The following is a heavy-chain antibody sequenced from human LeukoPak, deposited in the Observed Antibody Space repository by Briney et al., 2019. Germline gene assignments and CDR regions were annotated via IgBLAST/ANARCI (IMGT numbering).Heavy chain of an antibody. V-gene: IGHV4-4*09. CDR3: ARRGFGLPAGFWFDP. CDR2: IYTSGST. Sequence: SETLSLTCTVSGGSISSYYWSWIRQPPGKGLEWIGYIYTSGSTNYNPSLKSRVTISVDTSKNQFSLKLSSVTAADTAVYYCARRGFGLPAGFWFDPWDQGTLVTVSS. CDR1: GGSISSYY. J-gene: IGHJ5*02. D-gene: IGHD1-14*01.